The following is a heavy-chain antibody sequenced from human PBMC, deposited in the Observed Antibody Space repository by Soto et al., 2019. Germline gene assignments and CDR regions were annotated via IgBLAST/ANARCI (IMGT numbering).Heavy chain of an antibody. V-gene: IGHV4-59*01. Sequence: PSETLSLTCTVSGGSISSYYWSWIRQPPGKGLEWIGYIYYSGSTNYNPSLKSRVTISVDTSKNQFSLKLSSVTAADTAVYYCAADLAPTDPYKWFDPWGQGTLVTVSS. CDR1: GGSISSYY. D-gene: IGHD6-13*01. J-gene: IGHJ5*02. CDR3: AADLAPTDPYKWFDP. CDR2: IYYSGST.